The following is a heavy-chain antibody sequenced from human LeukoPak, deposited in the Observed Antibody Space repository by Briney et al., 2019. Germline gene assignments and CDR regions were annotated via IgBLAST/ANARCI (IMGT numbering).Heavy chain of an antibody. J-gene: IGHJ6*03. CDR2: IDWADGK. V-gene: IGHV2-70*04. CDR1: GFSLSTSGMR. D-gene: IGHD1-26*01. Sequence: SGPTLVNPTQTLTLTCRFSGFSLSTSGMRVSWILQPPGKALEWLARIDWADGKFYNTSLKTRLPISKDPSKTQVVLTMTNMDPMDTGTYYCARERGATSSYYYYMDVWGKGTTVTVSS. CDR3: ARERGATSSYYYYMDV.